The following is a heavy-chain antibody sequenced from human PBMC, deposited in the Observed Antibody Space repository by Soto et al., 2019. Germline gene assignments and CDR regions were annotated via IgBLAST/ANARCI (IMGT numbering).Heavy chain of an antibody. CDR2: VSPPFRTS. J-gene: IGHJ6*04. CDR1: GVSFNNNG. CDR3: ARVLYYGSGSYSPYGMDV. D-gene: IGHD3-10*01. V-gene: IGHV1-69*01. Sequence: QVQLVQSGAEVKKPGSSVKVSCKTSGVSFNNNGIGWVRQAPGHGLEWMGGVSPPFRTSNYARKFQGRISITADASTGTVNMELSSLTSEDTAQYYCARVLYYGSGSYSPYGMDVWGKGPTVTVSS.